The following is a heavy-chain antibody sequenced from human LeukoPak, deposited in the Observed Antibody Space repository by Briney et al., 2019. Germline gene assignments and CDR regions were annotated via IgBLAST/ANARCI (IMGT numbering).Heavy chain of an antibody. CDR1: GYTFTSYG. D-gene: IGHD3-10*01. CDR2: ISAYNGNT. CDR3: ARDTIPGTYYYGSGVSMDV. Sequence: ASVKVSCKASGYTFTSYGISWVRQAPGQGLEWMGWISAYNGNTNYAQKLQGRVTMTADTSTSTAYMELRSLRAEDTAVYYCARDTIPGTYYYGSGVSMDVWGKGTTVTVSS. V-gene: IGHV1-18*01. J-gene: IGHJ6*04.